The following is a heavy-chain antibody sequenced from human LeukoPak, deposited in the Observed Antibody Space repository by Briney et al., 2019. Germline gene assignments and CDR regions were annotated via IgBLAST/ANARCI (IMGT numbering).Heavy chain of an antibody. Sequence: PGGSLRLSCAASGFTFSSYSMNWVRQAPGKGLEWVSYISSSSSTIYYADSVKGRFTISRDNAKNSLYLQMNSLRAEDTAVYYCARDPDYRSSGFWGQGAPVTVSS. V-gene: IGHV3-48*01. J-gene: IGHJ4*02. D-gene: IGHD6-6*01. CDR2: ISSSSSTI. CDR3: ARDPDYRSSGF. CDR1: GFTFSSYS.